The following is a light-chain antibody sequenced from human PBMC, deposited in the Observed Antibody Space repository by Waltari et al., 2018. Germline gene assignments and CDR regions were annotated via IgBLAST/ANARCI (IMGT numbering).Light chain of an antibody. CDR1: QSVTRA. Sequence: EIVFTQSPGTLSLSPGSSSPLSCRTSQSVTRALACYQQKPGQAPMLLIYGASNRATGIPDRFSGSGSGTDFSLTISSLEPEDFAVYYCQHYLRLPVTFGQGTKVEVK. J-gene: IGKJ1*01. CDR3: QHYLRLPVT. V-gene: IGKV3-20*01. CDR2: GAS.